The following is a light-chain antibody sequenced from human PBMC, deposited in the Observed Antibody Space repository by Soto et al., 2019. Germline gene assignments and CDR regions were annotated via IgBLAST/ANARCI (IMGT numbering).Light chain of an antibody. J-gene: IGKJ1*01. CDR3: QQYGSSLVT. CDR1: QSVSSSY. Sequence: EIVLTQSPGTLSLSPGERATLSCRASQSVSSSYLAWYQQKPGQAPRLLIYGASSRTTGITDRCSGRGSGTEFTPTISRLEPEEFSVYYCQQYGSSLVTFGQGTKVEIK. CDR2: GAS. V-gene: IGKV3-20*01.